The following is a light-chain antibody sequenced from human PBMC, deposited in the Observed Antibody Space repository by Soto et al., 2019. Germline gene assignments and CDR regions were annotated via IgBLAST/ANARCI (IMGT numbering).Light chain of an antibody. CDR1: QSISSH. CDR2: DAS. CDR3: QQRTIPIT. J-gene: IGKJ5*01. Sequence: EIVLTQSPATLSLSPGERATLSCRASQSISSHLAWYQQKPGQAPRLLIYDASDRATGIPARFSGSGSGTDFTLTISSLEPEDFAVYYYQQRTIPITFGQGTRLEIK. V-gene: IGKV3-11*01.